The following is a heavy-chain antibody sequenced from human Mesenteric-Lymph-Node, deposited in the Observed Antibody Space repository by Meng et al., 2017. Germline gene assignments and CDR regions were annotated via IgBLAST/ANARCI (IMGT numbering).Heavy chain of an antibody. CDR2: IYWDDDK. J-gene: IGHJ5*02. V-gene: IGHV2-5*02. Sequence: LKESGPTPVKPTQTLTLTCTLSGLSLSTSGVGVGWIRQPPEKALEWLALIYWDDDKRYSPSLKSRLTITKDTSKNQVVLTMTNMDSVDTATYYCAHYCSGGSCYHHWFDPWGQGTLVTVSS. CDR1: GLSLSTSGVG. D-gene: IGHD2-15*01. CDR3: AHYCSGGSCYHHWFDP.